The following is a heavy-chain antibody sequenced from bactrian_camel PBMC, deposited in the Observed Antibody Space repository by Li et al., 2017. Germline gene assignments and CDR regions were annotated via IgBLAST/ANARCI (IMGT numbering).Heavy chain of an antibody. V-gene: IGHV3S53*01. CDR1: RSMSNSYC. D-gene: IGHD5*01. Sequence: HVQLVESGGGSVQAGGSLRLSCAFTRSMSNSYCMGWFRQAPGKEREGVAGLDADGRTIYPDSVKGRFTISLDNAKYTLYLQMNSLKPEDTAMYYCAIEPYCTVRPGWDRYELPYRGQGTQVTVS. CDR3: AIEPYCTVRPGWDRYELPY. CDR2: LDADGRT. J-gene: IGHJ4*01.